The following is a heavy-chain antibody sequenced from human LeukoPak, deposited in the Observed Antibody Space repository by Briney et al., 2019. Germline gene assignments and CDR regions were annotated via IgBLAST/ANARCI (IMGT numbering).Heavy chain of an antibody. CDR2: ISSSSSDI. J-gene: IGHJ4*02. CDR3: ARGPPACSNNCYGYLDD. CDR1: GFTFRTYS. V-gene: IGHV3-21*04. Sequence: GGSLRLSCAASGFTFRTYSMNWVRQAPGNGLEWVSSISSSSSDIYYPDSVRGRFTISRDISKNTLYLQMDSLRAEDTAVYYCARGPPACSNNCYGYLDDWGQGALVTVSS. D-gene: IGHD2-2*01.